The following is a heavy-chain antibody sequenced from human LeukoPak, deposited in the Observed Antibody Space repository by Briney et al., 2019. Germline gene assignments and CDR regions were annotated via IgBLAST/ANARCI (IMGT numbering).Heavy chain of an antibody. CDR2: IYYSGST. CDR3: ARESVYTAMVYFDY. D-gene: IGHD5-18*01. CDR1: GGSISSGDYY. V-gene: IGHV4-30-4*02. J-gene: IGHJ4*02. Sequence: SETLSLTCTVSGGSISSGDYYWSWIRQPPGKGLEWIGYIYYSGSTSYYPSLKSRVTISVDTSKNQFSLKLSSVTAADTAVYYCARESVYTAMVYFDYWRQGTLVTVSS.